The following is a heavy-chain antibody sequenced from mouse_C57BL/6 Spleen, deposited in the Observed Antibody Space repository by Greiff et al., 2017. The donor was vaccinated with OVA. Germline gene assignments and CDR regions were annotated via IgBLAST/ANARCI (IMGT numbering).Heavy chain of an antibody. Sequence: EVQLQQSGAELVRPGASVKLSCTASGFNIKDDYMHWVKQRPEQGLEWIGWIDPENGDTAYASKFQGKATITADTSSNTAYLQLTSLTSEDTAVYYCTTLDLSAQVCDYWGKGTTLTVAS. CDR3: TTLDLSAQVCDY. CDR1: GFNIKDDY. D-gene: IGHD3-2*02. CDR2: IDPENGDT. J-gene: IGHJ2*01. V-gene: IGHV14-4*01.